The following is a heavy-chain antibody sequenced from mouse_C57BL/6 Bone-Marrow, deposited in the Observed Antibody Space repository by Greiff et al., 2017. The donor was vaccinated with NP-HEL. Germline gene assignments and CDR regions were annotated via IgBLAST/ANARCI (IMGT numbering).Heavy chain of an antibody. D-gene: IGHD1-1*01. CDR2: IWRGGST. CDR1: GFSLTSYG. J-gene: IGHJ4*01. CDR3: AKGYYYGSSPQAMDY. Sequence: VQLQQSGPGLVQPSQSLSITCTVSGFSLTSYGVHWVRQSPGKGLEWLGVIWRGGSTDYNAAFMSRLSITKDNSKSQVFFKMNSLQADDTAIYYGAKGYYYGSSPQAMDYWGQGTSVTVSS. V-gene: IGHV2-5*01.